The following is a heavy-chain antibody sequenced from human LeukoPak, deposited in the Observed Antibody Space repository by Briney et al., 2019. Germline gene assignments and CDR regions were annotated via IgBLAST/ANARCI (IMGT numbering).Heavy chain of an antibody. Sequence: SETLSLTCTVSGGSISSSSYYWGWIRQPPGKGLEGIGSIYYSGSTYYNPSLKSRVTISVDTSKNQFSLRLSSVTAADTAVYYCARSSRQWLVIVRAFDIWGQGTMVTVSS. J-gene: IGHJ3*02. V-gene: IGHV4-39*01. CDR3: ARSSRQWLVIVRAFDI. CDR2: IYYSGST. CDR1: GGSISSSSYY. D-gene: IGHD6-19*01.